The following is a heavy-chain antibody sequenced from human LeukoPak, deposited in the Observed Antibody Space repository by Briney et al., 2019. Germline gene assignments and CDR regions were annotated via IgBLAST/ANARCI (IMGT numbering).Heavy chain of an antibody. J-gene: IGHJ4*02. CDR3: ARQPGGGFDY. D-gene: IGHD3-16*01. CDR2: ICYSGST. Sequence: SETLSLTCTVSGGSISSSSYYWGWIRQPPGKGLEWIGSICYSGSTYYNPSLKSRVTISVDTSKNQFSLKLSSVTAADTAVYYCARQPGGGFDYWGQGTLVTVSS. CDR1: GGSISSSSYY. V-gene: IGHV4-39*01.